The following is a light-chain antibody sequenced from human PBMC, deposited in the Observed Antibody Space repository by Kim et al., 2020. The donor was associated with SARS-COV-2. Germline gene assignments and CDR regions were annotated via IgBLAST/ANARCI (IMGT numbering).Light chain of an antibody. Sequence: QPVLTQSHSASASLGASVKLTCTLSSGHSNYAIAWHQQQTEKGPRYLMKLNSDGSHNKGDGIPDRFSGSSSGAERYLTISSLQSEDEGDYYCQTWGTGIWVFGGGTQLTVL. CDR1: SGHSNYA. V-gene: IGLV4-69*01. CDR3: QTWGTGIWV. J-gene: IGLJ3*02. CDR2: LNSDGSH.